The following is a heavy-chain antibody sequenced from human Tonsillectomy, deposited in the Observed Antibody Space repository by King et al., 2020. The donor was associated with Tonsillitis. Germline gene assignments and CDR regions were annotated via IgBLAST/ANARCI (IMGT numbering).Heavy chain of an antibody. D-gene: IGHD4/OR15-4a*01. CDR3: ADHGTFEI. J-gene: IGHJ3*02. CDR2: ISGSGGST. CDR1: GFTFRNYA. Sequence: VQLVESGGGLVQPGGSLRLSCAASGFTFRNYAMSWVRQAPGKGLEWVSVISGSGGSTYYADSVKGRFTISREHSKNTLFLQMNSLGVEDTAVYYCADHGTFEIWGQGKIGPLSS. V-gene: IGHV3-23*04.